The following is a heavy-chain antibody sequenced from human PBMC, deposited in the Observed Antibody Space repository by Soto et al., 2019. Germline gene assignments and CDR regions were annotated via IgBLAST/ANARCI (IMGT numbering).Heavy chain of an antibody. J-gene: IGHJ4*02. Sequence: QVQLVQSGAEVKRPGSSVKVSCESSGDTFNSYAISWVRQAPGQGLEWMGGIIPIIGVTHYAQKFQGRVTISALSSTGTAYMELTNLGFEDTALYYCARESLGAKGADHWGQGTLVTVSS. CDR1: GDTFNSYA. CDR3: ARESLGAKGADH. V-gene: IGHV1-69*17. D-gene: IGHD3-16*01. CDR2: IIPIIGVT.